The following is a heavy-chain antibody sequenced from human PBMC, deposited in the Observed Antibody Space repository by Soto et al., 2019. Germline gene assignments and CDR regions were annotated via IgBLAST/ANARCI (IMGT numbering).Heavy chain of an antibody. Sequence: EVQLLESGGGLVQPGGSLRLSCAASGFTFSSYAMSWVRQAPGKGLEWVSAISGSGGSTYYADSVKGRFTISRDNSKNTLYLQMNSLRAEDTAVYYCAKEYYDILTGKVGWDGMDVWGQGTTVTVSS. D-gene: IGHD3-9*01. CDR3: AKEYYDILTGKVGWDGMDV. V-gene: IGHV3-23*01. CDR1: GFTFSSYA. J-gene: IGHJ6*02. CDR2: ISGSGGST.